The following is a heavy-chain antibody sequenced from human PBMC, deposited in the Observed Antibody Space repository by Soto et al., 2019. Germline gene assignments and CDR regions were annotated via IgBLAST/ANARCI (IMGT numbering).Heavy chain of an antibody. CDR3: ARGVWVDSAFAS. V-gene: IGHV4-31*03. CDR2: IYYSGST. J-gene: IGHJ4*02. CDR1: GGSISSGDDY. Sequence: QVQLLESGPELVKPSETLSLTCTVSGGSISSGDDYWNWIRQNPRKGLEWIGYIYYSGSTYYNPSLKSRATISVDTSKNQISLKLSSVTAADTAVYYCARGVWVDSAFASWGQGTRVTVSS. D-gene: IGHD3-16*01.